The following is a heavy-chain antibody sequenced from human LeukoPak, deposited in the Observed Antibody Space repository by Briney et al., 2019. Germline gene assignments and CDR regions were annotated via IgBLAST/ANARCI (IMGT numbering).Heavy chain of an antibody. Sequence: GRSLRLSCAASGFTFSSYGMHWVRQAPGKGLEWVAVIWYDGSNKYYADSVKGRFTISRDNSKNTLYLQMNSLRAEDTAVYYCARDAASYEKMNWFDPWGQGTLVTVSS. D-gene: IGHD6-25*01. V-gene: IGHV3-33*01. CDR1: GFTFSSYG. CDR3: ARDAASYEKMNWFDP. CDR2: IWYDGSNK. J-gene: IGHJ5*02.